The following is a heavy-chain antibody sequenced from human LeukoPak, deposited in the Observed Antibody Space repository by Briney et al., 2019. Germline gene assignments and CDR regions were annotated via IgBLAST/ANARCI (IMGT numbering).Heavy chain of an antibody. CDR1: RGSISGYY. Sequence: PSDTLSLTCTVSRGSISGYYWNWIRQPPGKALEWIGYIYLTGETNYNPSLKNRFTISLDTSKNQFSLKVRSVTAADTAFYYCARGGTQDRGIFDFWGQGTMVTVS. V-gene: IGHV4-59*07. CDR2: IYLTGET. J-gene: IGHJ3*01. CDR3: ARGGTQDRGIFDF. D-gene: IGHD1-14*01.